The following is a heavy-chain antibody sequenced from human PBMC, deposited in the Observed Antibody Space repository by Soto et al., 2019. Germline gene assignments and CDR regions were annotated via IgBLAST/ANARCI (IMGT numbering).Heavy chain of an antibody. CDR2: IYYSGST. V-gene: IGHV4-31*03. CDR1: GGSISSGGYY. J-gene: IGHJ6*02. D-gene: IGHD3-16*01. Sequence: SETLSLTCTVSGGSISSGGYYWSWIRQHPGKGLEWIGYIYYSGSTYYNPSLKSRVTISVDTSKNQFSLKLSSVTAADTAVYYCASRFGAGEMTPYYYYGMDVWGQGTTVTVSS. CDR3: ASRFGAGEMTPYYYYGMDV.